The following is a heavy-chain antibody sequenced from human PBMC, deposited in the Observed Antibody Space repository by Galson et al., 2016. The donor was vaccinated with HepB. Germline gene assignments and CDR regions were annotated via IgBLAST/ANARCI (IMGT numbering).Heavy chain of an antibody. Sequence: SLRLSCAASGFTLSSYGMHWVRQAPGKGLEWVAVIWFDGSKKYYADSVKGRFIISRDNSKNMVYLQMNSLRAEDRAVYYCAKGAYSSPYNWFDPWGQGTLVTVSS. D-gene: IGHD6-6*01. CDR3: AKGAYSSPYNWFDP. V-gene: IGHV3-33*06. CDR2: IWFDGSKK. J-gene: IGHJ5*02. CDR1: GFTLSSYG.